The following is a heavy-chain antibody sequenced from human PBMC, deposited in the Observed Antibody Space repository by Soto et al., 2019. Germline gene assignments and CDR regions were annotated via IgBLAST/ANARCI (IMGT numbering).Heavy chain of an antibody. J-gene: IGHJ4*02. CDR1: GGTFSSYA. V-gene: IGHV1-69*13. CDR3: AREESGYYSTRRAFDY. Sequence: GASVKVSCKASGGTFSSYAISWVRQAPGQGLEWMGGIIPIFGTANYAQKFQGRVTITADESTSTAYMELSSLRSEDTAVYYCAREESGYYSTRRAFDYWGQGTLVTVSS. CDR2: IIPIFGTA. D-gene: IGHD3-3*01.